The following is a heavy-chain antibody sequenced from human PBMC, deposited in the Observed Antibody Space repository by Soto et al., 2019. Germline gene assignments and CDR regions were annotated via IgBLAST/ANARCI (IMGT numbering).Heavy chain of an antibody. CDR1: GGSFSGYY. CDR3: ARGGNIVRMVYEY. V-gene: IGHV4-34*01. J-gene: IGHJ4*02. Sequence: QVQLQQWGAGLLKPSETLSLTCAVYGGSFSGYYWSWIRQPPGKGLEWIGEINHSGSTNYNPSLKSRVTISVDTSKNQFSLKLSSVTAADTAVYYCARGGNIVRMVYEYWGQGTLVTVSS. D-gene: IGHD2-8*01. CDR2: INHSGST.